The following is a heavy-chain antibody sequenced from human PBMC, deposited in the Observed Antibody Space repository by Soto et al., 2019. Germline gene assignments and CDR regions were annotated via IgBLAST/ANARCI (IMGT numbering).Heavy chain of an antibody. J-gene: IGHJ6*04. CDR2: INPSGGST. Sequence: ASVKVSCKASGYTFTGYYMHWVRQAPGQGLEWMGIINPSGGSTSYAQKFQGRVTMTRDTSTSTVYMELSSLRSEDTAVYYCARTGRYCSSTSCRDQYYYYYGMDVWGKGTTVTVSS. CDR3: ARTGRYCSSTSCRDQYYYYYGMDV. D-gene: IGHD2-2*01. V-gene: IGHV1-46*01. CDR1: GYTFTGYY.